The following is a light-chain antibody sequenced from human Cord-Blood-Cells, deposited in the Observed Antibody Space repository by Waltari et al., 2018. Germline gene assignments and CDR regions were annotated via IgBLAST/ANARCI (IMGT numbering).Light chain of an antibody. CDR2: DAS. V-gene: IGKV1-33*01. Sequence: DIQMTQSPSSLSASVGDRVTITCQASQDISNYLNWYQQKPGKPPKPLIYDASNLETGVPSRFSGSGSGKDFTFSISSLQPEDIATYYCQQYDNLHLTFGGGTKVEIK. CDR3: QQYDNLHLT. J-gene: IGKJ4*01. CDR1: QDISNY.